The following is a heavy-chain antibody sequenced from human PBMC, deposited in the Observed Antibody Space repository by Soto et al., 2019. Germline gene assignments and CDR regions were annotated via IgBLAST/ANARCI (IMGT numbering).Heavy chain of an antibody. CDR3: ARDTMYNSGWYKGVGFDP. V-gene: IGHV3-7*01. Sequence: GGSLRLSCAASGFTFSRYWMSWVRQAPGKGLEWVANIKQDGSEKYYVDSVKGRFTISRDNAKNSLSLQMNSLRAEDTAVYYCARDTMYNSGWYKGVGFDPWGQGTLVTVSS. D-gene: IGHD6-19*01. J-gene: IGHJ5*02. CDR1: GFTFSRYW. CDR2: IKQDGSEK.